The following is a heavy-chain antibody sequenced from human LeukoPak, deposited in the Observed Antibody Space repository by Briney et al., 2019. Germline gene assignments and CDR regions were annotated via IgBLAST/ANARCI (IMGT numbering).Heavy chain of an antibody. Sequence: PSETLSLTCAVSGGSISSSNWWSWVRQPPGKGLEWIGEIYHSGSTNYNPSLKSRVTISVDKSKNQFSLRLTSVTAADTAVYYCARQTGSGLFILPGGQGTLVTVSS. V-gene: IGHV4-4*02. CDR2: IYHSGST. D-gene: IGHD3/OR15-3a*01. J-gene: IGHJ4*02. CDR3: ARQTGSGLFILP. CDR1: GGSISSSNW.